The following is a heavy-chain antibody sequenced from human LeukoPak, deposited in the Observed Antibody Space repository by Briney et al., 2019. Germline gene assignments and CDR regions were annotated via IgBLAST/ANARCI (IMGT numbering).Heavy chain of an antibody. CDR1: GFTFSSCE. CDR3: ARLHSGRWLQFSGY. Sequence: GGSLRLSCVVSGFTFSSCEMNWVRQAPGKGLEWISYISSGSSTIYYADSVKGRFTISRDTAKNSLYLQMNSLRAEDTAVYYCARLHSGRWLQFSGYWGQGTLVTVSS. CDR2: ISSGSSTI. D-gene: IGHD5-24*01. J-gene: IGHJ4*02. V-gene: IGHV3-48*03.